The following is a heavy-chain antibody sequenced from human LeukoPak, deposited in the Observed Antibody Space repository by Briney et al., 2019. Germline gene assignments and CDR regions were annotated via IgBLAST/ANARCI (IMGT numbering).Heavy chain of an antibody. CDR1: GFTFSNYW. CDR3: IRDFRSADL. Sequence: GGSLRLSCVASGFTFSNYWMHWVRQPPGKGLVWVSRIYVDGRTTNYADSVKGRFTISRDNAKNTVYLEMNSLSVEDMATYYCIRDFRSADLWGQGTLVTVTS. V-gene: IGHV3-74*01. CDR2: IYVDGRTT. J-gene: IGHJ5*02.